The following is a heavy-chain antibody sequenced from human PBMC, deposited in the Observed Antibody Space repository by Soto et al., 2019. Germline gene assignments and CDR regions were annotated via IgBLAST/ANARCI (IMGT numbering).Heavy chain of an antibody. D-gene: IGHD2-15*01. CDR2: IVVGIGNT. V-gene: IGHV1-58*01. Sequence: SVKVSCKASGFTFTSSAVQWVRQARGQRLEWMGWIVVGIGNTNYAQKFQGRVTITVDESTSTAYMELSSLRSEDTAVYYCARHCSGGSCYSFSPRGYWFDPWGQGTLVTVSS. J-gene: IGHJ5*02. CDR1: GFTFTSSA. CDR3: ARHCSGGSCYSFSPRGYWFDP.